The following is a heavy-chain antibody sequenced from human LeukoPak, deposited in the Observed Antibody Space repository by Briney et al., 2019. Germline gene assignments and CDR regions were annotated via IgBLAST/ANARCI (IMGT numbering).Heavy chain of an antibody. Sequence: PGGSLRLSCAASGFTFSSYAMSWVRQAPGKGLEWVSGISGSGDNTYYADSVKGRFTISRDNSKNTLYLQMTSLRIEDTAVYYCAKGGGYRYGEPTYFYMDVWGKGTTVTVSS. D-gene: IGHD5-18*01. CDR2: ISGSGDNT. V-gene: IGHV3-23*01. CDR3: AKGGGYRYGEPTYFYMDV. CDR1: GFTFSSYA. J-gene: IGHJ6*03.